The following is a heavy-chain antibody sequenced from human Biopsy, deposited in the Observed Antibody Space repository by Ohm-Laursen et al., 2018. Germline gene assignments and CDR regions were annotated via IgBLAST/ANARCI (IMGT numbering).Heavy chain of an antibody. D-gene: IGHD3-22*01. CDR2: INAKTGDT. V-gene: IGHV1-2*02. Sequence: GSSVKVSCKASGYTFTGYHVHWVRQAPGQGLEWMGWINAKTGDTNYAQKFQGRVTMTRDTSISTAYVDLSSLRSDDTAVYYCTRGGYYYDSLAYYYWFDPWDQGTLGTVSS. CDR1: GYTFTGYH. J-gene: IGHJ5*02. CDR3: TRGGYYYDSLAYYYWFDP.